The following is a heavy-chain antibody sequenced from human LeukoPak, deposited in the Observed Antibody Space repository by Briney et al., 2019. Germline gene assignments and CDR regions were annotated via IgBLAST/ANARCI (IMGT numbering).Heavy chain of an antibody. J-gene: IGHJ4*02. CDR1: GFNFRSFI. Sequence: GGSLRLSCAASGFNFRSFIMNWVRQAPGKGLEWVSSITGTSNYRYYSVSVKGRFTISRDNARNSLYLHMNGLRVEDTAVYFCAIWETNQGGEFDSWGQGTLVTVSS. CDR3: AIWETNQGGEFDS. V-gene: IGHV3-21*01. CDR2: ITGTSNYR. D-gene: IGHD1-14*01.